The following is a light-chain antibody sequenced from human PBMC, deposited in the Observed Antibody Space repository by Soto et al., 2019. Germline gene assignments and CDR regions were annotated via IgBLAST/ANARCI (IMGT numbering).Light chain of an antibody. CDR2: GAS. V-gene: IGKV3-15*01. Sequence: EVVLTQSPATLSVSPLERVTLXCRTSETVATNLAWYQQKPGQAPRLLISGASTRAAGISDRFRGSGSGTEFTLTISSLRSEDSAIYYCQQYFEWPPMTFGQGTKVDIK. CDR1: ETVATN. CDR3: QQYFEWPPMT. J-gene: IGKJ1*01.